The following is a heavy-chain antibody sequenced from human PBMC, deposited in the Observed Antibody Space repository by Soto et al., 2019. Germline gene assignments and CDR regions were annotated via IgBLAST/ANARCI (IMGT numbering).Heavy chain of an antibody. Sequence: GESLKISCKATGCSFTNYWIGWVRQMPGKGLEGMGTIYPGDSDTRYGPAFEGQVTISADKSITTAYFQWSSLKASATAGYFCARRRQYCTSKICLDHYSYTLDVCGQGTTVTVSS. D-gene: IGHD2-2*01. V-gene: IGHV5-51*01. J-gene: IGHJ6*02. CDR2: IYPGDSDT. CDR3: ARRRQYCTSKICLDHYSYTLDV. CDR1: GCSFTNYW.